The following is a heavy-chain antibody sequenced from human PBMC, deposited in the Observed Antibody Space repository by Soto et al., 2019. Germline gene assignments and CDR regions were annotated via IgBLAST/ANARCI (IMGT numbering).Heavy chain of an antibody. CDR1: GYPFTTYG. CDR2: IIPMFGTP. Sequence: ASVKVACKASGYPFTTYGITLVRQAPGQGLEWMGWIIPMFGTPHYAEKFQDRVTITADESTGTAYLELSSLTSEDTAVYYCATSEGRDGYRFDYWGPGTLVTVSS. CDR3: ATSEGRDGYRFDY. J-gene: IGHJ4*02. D-gene: IGHD5-12*01. V-gene: IGHV1-69*13.